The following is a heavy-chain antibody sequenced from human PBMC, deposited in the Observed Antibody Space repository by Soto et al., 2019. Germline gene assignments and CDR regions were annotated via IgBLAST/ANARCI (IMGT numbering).Heavy chain of an antibody. D-gene: IGHD6-6*01. CDR2: IIPIFGTA. Sequence: QVQLVQSGAEVKKPGSSVKVSCKASGGTFSSYAISWVRQAPGQGLEWMGGIIPIFGTANYAQKFQGRVTITPDESTSTAYMELSSPRSEDTAVYYCARGRIEARRGYYYGMDVWGQGTTVTVSS. CDR3: ARGRIEARRGYYYGMDV. J-gene: IGHJ6*02. CDR1: GGTFSSYA. V-gene: IGHV1-69*01.